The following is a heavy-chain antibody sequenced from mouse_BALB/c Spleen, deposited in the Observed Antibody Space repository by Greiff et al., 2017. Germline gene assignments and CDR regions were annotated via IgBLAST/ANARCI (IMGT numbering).Heavy chain of an antibody. CDR3: TLTTAY. CDR2: INPSNGGT. D-gene: IGHD1-2*01. CDR1: GYTFTSYY. J-gene: IGHJ2*01. V-gene: IGHV1S81*02. Sequence: QVQLKESGAELVKPGASVKLSCKASGYTFTSYYMYWVKQRPGQGLEWIGEINPSNGGTNFNEKFKSKATLTVDKSSSTAYMQLSSLTSEDSAVYYCTLTTAYWGQGTTLTVSS.